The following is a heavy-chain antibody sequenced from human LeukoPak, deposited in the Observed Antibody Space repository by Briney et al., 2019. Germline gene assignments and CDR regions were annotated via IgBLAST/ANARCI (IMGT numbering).Heavy chain of an antibody. CDR2: ISYDENNK. D-gene: IGHD3-22*01. CDR3: AGVYDSSGYGYFDY. J-gene: IGHJ4*02. Sequence: GRSLRLSCAASGFTFSSYAMHWVRQAPGKGLEWVAVISYDENNKYYTDPVKGRFTISRDNSKNTLYLQMNSLRAEDTAVYYCAGVYDSSGYGYFDYWGQGTLVTVSS. CDR1: GFTFSSYA. V-gene: IGHV3-30*04.